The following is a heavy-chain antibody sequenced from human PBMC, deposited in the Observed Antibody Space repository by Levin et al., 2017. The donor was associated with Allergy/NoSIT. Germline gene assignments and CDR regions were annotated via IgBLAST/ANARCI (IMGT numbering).Heavy chain of an antibody. CDR2: INPNSGGT. CDR3: ARDTRRCTGGVCWFWFDP. J-gene: IGHJ5*02. CDR1: GYTFTGYY. Sequence: ASVKVSFKASGYTFTGYYMHWVRQAPGQGLEWMGRINPNSGGTNYAQKFQGRVTMTRDTSISTAYMELSRLRSDDTAVYYCARDTRRCTGGVCWFWFDPWGQGTLVTVSS. V-gene: IGHV1-2*06. D-gene: IGHD2-8*02.